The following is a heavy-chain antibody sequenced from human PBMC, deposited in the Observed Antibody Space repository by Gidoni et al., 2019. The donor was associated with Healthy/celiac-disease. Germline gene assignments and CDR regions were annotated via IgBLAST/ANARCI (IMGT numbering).Heavy chain of an antibody. V-gene: IGHV1-18*01. J-gene: IGHJ4*02. CDR2: ISAYNGNT. CDR1: GYTFTSSG. D-gene: IGHD2-15*01. Sequence: QVQLVQSGAEVKKPGASVKVSCKASGYTFTSSGISWVRQAPGQGLEWMGWISAYNGNTNYAQKLQGRVTMTTDTSTSTAYMELRSLRSDDTAVYYCARVGWGYCSGGSCHPLDYWGQGTLVTVSS. CDR3: ARVGWGYCSGGSCHPLDY.